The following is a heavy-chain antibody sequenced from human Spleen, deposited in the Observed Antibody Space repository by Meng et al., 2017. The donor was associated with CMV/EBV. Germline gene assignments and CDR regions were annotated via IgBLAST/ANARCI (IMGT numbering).Heavy chain of an antibody. V-gene: IGHV3-48*03. J-gene: IGHJ4*02. Sequence: GESLKISCVVSGFPFSGYEMNWVRLAPGKGLEWVSYISSSGNIKYYADSVKGRFTISRDNAGSSLYLQMNSLRVEDTAVYFCAKDAARQYYDSSGYYFDCWGLGTLVTVSS. CDR2: ISSSGNIK. D-gene: IGHD3-22*01. CDR1: GFPFSGYE. CDR3: AKDAARQYYDSSGYYFDC.